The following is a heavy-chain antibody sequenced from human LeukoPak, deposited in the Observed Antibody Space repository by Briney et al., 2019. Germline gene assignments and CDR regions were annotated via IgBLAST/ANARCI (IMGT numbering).Heavy chain of an antibody. Sequence: GGSLRLSCAASGFTFSRYGMHWVRQAPGKGLEWVAFIRYDGSNKYYADSVEGRFTISRENSKNTLYLQMNSLRAEDTAVYYCAKDNLHYDFWSGYYEGGNWFDPWGQGTLVTVSS. J-gene: IGHJ5*02. D-gene: IGHD3-3*01. CDR2: IRYDGSNK. V-gene: IGHV3-30*02. CDR3: AKDNLHYDFWSGYYEGGNWFDP. CDR1: GFTFSRYG.